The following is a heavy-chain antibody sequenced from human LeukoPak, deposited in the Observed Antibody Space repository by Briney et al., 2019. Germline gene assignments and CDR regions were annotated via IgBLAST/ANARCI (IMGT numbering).Heavy chain of an antibody. D-gene: IGHD3-3*01. CDR2: ISSSSSTI. J-gene: IGHJ6*02. V-gene: IGHV3-48*01. CDR3: ARDPGSGYFL. CDR1: GFTFSSYS. Sequence: RPGGSLRLSCAASGFTFSSYSMNWVRQAPGDWVRQAPGKGLEWVSYISSSSSTIYYADSVKGRFTISRDNAKNSLYLQMNSLRAEDTAVYYCARDPGSGYFLWGQGTTVTVSS.